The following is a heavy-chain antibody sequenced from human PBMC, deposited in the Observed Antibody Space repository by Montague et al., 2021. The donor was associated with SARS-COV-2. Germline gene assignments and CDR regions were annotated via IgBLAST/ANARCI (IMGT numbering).Heavy chain of an antibody. CDR1: GGSLTNHY. J-gene: IGHJ4*02. CDR3: ARVPLHFDGFDY. D-gene: IGHD3-9*01. V-gene: IGHV4-34*01. CDR2: VNQSGRTT. Sequence: SETLSPTCAVYGGSLTNHYWTWVRQPPGNGLEWVGEVNQSGRTTQYNPSLRSRVTISVDRSNNQVSLTLESVTAADTAVYYCARVPLHFDGFDYWGQGSLVTVPS.